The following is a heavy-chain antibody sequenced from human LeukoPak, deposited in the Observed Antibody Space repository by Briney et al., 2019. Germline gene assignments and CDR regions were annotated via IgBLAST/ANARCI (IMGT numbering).Heavy chain of an antibody. J-gene: IGHJ4*01. CDR2: IKPDGSEK. CDR1: GLNFRDQW. V-gene: IGHV3-7*01. D-gene: IGHD3-10*01. Sequence: PGGSLRLSCAGSGLNFRDQWMSWLRQAPEKGPEWVAHIKPDGSEKYYVDSVKGRFIISRDDARNSLSLQMNSLRAEDTAVYYCAGSFGDVKMFWGQGTLVTVSS. CDR3: AGSFGDVKMF.